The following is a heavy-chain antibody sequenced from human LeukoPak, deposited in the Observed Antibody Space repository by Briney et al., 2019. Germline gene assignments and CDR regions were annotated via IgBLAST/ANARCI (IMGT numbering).Heavy chain of an antibody. Sequence: GSLRLSCAASGFTFSSYWMSWVRQPPGKGLEWIGSIYYSGSTYYNPSLKSRVTISVDTSKNQFSLKLSSVTAADTAVYYCARGFDLYFDYWGQGTLVTVSS. D-gene: IGHD3-9*01. CDR1: GFTFSSYW. V-gene: IGHV4-39*01. CDR3: ARGFDLYFDY. J-gene: IGHJ4*02. CDR2: IYYSGST.